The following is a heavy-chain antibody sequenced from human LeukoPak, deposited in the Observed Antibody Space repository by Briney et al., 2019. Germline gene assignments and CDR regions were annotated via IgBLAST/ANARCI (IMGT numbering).Heavy chain of an antibody. V-gene: IGHV3-15*01. CDR1: GFTFSNAW. CDR2: IKSKTDGGTT. Sequence: GGSLRLSCAASGFTFSNAWMSRVRQAPGKGPEWVGRIKSKTDGGTTDYAAPVKGRFTISRDDSKNTLYLQMNSLKTEDTAVYYCTTDLWCSGGSCYSFDYWGQGTLVTVSS. CDR3: TTDLWCSGGSCYSFDY. J-gene: IGHJ4*02. D-gene: IGHD2-15*01.